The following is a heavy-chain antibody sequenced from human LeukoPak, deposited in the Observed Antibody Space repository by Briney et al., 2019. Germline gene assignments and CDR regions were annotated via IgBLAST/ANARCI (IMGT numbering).Heavy chain of an antibody. D-gene: IGHD3-3*01. V-gene: IGHV3-11*01. CDR1: GFTFSDYY. Sequence: GGSLRLSCAASGFTFSDYYMSWIRQAPGKGLEWVSYISSSGSTIYYADSVKGRFTISRDNAKNSLYLQMNSLRAEDTAVYYCARVVTIFGVVMTYGMDVWGQGTTVTDSS. CDR3: ARVVTIFGVVMTYGMDV. CDR2: ISSSGSTI. J-gene: IGHJ6*02.